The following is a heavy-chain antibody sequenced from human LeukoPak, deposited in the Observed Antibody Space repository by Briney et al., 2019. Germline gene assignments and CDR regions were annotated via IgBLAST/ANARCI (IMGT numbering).Heavy chain of an antibody. V-gene: IGHV4-59*01. J-gene: IGHJ3*02. CDR3: ARTPLWFGREDAFDI. CDR2: IYYSGST. Sequence: PSETLSLTCTASGGSISSYYLSWLRQPRGKGLEWVGYIYYSGSTNYNPSLTSRVTISVDTSKNQFSLTLSSLTASDPAVYYCARTPLWFGREDAFDISGQGTMVTVSS. CDR1: GGSISSYY. D-gene: IGHD3-10*01.